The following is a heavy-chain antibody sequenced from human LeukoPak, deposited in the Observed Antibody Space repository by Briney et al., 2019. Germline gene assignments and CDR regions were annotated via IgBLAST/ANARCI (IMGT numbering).Heavy chain of an antibody. Sequence: GESLKISCKGSGYRYSDYWIGWVRQMPGKGLEWMGIIYGGDSETRYSPSLQGQVTISADKSINTAYLQWSSLKASDTAMYYCARTTTYSSGWYWAYWGQGTLVTVSS. V-gene: IGHV5-51*01. D-gene: IGHD6-19*01. CDR1: GYRYSDYW. CDR2: IYGGDSET. J-gene: IGHJ4*02. CDR3: ARTTTYSSGWYWAY.